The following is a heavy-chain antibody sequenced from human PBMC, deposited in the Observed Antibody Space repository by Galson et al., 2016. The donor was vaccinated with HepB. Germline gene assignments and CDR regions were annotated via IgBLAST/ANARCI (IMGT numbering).Heavy chain of an antibody. CDR2: IKGGNGHT. CDR1: GYSFSDFA. D-gene: IGHD1-7*01. Sequence: SVKVSCKASGYSFSDFAIHWVRQAPGQSPEWMGWIKGGNGHTEHSPKLQGRLSITRDTSASTVYMELGSLRSEDTAVYYCTRKNVDLELRPFDYWGQGTLFTVS. V-gene: IGHV1-3*01. J-gene: IGHJ4*02. CDR3: TRKNVDLELRPFDY.